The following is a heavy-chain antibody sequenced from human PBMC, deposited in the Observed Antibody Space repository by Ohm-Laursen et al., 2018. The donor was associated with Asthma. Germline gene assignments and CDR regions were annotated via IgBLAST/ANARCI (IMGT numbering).Heavy chain of an antibody. CDR3: ASNSGSYEYYFDY. J-gene: IGHJ4*02. CDR2: IKEHGSDT. Sequence: SLRLSCSASGLTFSAYWWGWVRQAPGKGLEWVAMIKEHGSDTYYLDSVKGRFTISRDNAKNSVSLQMNSLRAEDTAVYYCASNSGSYEYYFDYWGQGTLVTVSS. D-gene: IGHD1-26*01. CDR1: GLTFSAYW. V-gene: IGHV3-7*01.